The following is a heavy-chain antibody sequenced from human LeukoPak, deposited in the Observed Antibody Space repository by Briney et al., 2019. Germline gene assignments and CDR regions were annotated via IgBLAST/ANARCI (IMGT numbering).Heavy chain of an antibody. CDR3: ARDEGYSYGYLY. D-gene: IGHD5-18*01. CDR2: ISSSSSYI. V-gene: IGHV3-21*01. CDR1: GFTFSSYS. Sequence: GGSLRLSCAASGFTFSSYSMNWVRQAPGKGLEWVSSISSSSSYIYYADSVKGRFTISRDNAKNSLYLQMNSLRAEDTAVYYCARDEGYSYGYLYWGQGTQVTVSS. J-gene: IGHJ4*02.